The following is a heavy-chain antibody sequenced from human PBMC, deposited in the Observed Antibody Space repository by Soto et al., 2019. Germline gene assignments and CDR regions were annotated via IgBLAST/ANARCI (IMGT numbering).Heavy chain of an antibody. CDR3: AASGYSGYDSDFDY. CDR2: IVVGSGNT. J-gene: IGHJ4*02. CDR1: GFTFTSSA. Sequence: QMQLVQSGPEVKKPGTSVKVSCKASGFTFTSSAVQWVRQARGQRLEWIGWIVVGSGNTNYAQKFQERVTITRDMSTSTAYMELSSLRSEDTAVYYCAASGYSGYDSDFDYWGQGTLVTVSS. V-gene: IGHV1-58*01. D-gene: IGHD5-12*01.